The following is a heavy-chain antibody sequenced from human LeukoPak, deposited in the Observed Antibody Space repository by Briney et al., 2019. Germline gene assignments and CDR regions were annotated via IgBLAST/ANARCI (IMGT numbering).Heavy chain of an antibody. D-gene: IGHD5-24*01. Sequence: SETVSLTCTVSGGSISSSSDYWGWIRQPPGKGLEWIGSIYSSGITYDNPSLKSRVTISVDTSKNQFSLKLSSVTAADTAVYYCARHRSGWLQSSFDYWGQGTLVTVSS. CDR1: GGSISSSSDY. V-gene: IGHV4-39*01. J-gene: IGHJ4*02. CDR3: ARHRSGWLQSSFDY. CDR2: IYSSGIT.